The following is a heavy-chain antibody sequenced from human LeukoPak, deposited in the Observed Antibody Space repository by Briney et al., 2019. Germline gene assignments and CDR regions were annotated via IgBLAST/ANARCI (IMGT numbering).Heavy chain of an antibody. CDR1: GFTFSSYA. Sequence: GRSLRLSCAASGFTFSSYAMHWVRQAPGKGLEWVAVISYDGSNKYYADSVKGRFTISRDNSKNTLYLQMNSLRAEDTAVYYCASRHYDFGYYWGQGTLVTVSS. CDR2: ISYDGSNK. CDR3: ASRHYDFGYY. V-gene: IGHV3-30*04. D-gene: IGHD4-17*01. J-gene: IGHJ4*02.